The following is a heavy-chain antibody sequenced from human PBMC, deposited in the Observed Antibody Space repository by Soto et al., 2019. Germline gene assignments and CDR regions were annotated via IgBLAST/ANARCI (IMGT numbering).Heavy chain of an antibody. CDR1: GFTFSSYA. J-gene: IGHJ4*02. D-gene: IGHD2-2*01. CDR2: ISYDGSNK. V-gene: IGHV3-30-3*01. CDR3: ARGIYRAIVVVPAAPY. Sequence: QVQLVESGGGVVQPGRSLRLSCAASGFTFSSYAMHWVRQAPGKGLEWVAVISYDGSNKYYADSVKGRFTISRDNSKNTLYLQMNRLSAEDTAVYYCARGIYRAIVVVPAAPYWGQGTLVTVSS.